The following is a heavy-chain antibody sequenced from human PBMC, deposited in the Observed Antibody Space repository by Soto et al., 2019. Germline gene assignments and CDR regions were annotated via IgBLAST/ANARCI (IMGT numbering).Heavy chain of an antibody. Sequence: GASVKVSCKASGYTFTSYGISWVRQAPGQGLEWMGWISAYNGNTNYAQKLQGRVTMTTDTSTSTAYMELRSLRSDDTAVYYCAREAYYYDSSGYSYYFDYWGQGTLVTVS. CDR3: AREAYYYDSSGYSYYFDY. D-gene: IGHD3-22*01. CDR1: GYTFTSYG. CDR2: ISAYNGNT. J-gene: IGHJ4*02. V-gene: IGHV1-18*04.